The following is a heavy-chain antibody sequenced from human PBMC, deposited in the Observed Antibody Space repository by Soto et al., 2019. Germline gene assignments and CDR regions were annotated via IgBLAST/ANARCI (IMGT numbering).Heavy chain of an antibody. CDR2: INPNSGGT. Sequence: ASVKVSCKASGYTFTGYYMHWVRQAPGQGLEWMGWINPNSGGTNYAQKFQGRVTMTRDTSISTAYMELSRLRSDDTAVYYCARDPGIAAAGNYWGQGTLVTVSS. CDR3: ARDPGIAAAGNY. J-gene: IGHJ4*02. V-gene: IGHV1-2*02. D-gene: IGHD6-13*01. CDR1: GYTFTGYY.